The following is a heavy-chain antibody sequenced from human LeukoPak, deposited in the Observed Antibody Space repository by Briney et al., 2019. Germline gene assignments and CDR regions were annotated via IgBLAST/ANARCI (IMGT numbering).Heavy chain of an antibody. V-gene: IGHV3-7*01. CDR3: TIKGGYDMDV. J-gene: IGHJ6*02. CDR1: GVTFSRCW. Sequence: GGALRLSCAASGVTFSRCWRHWVRQAPGGGREWVANIKPDGSDKYYVDSVKGRFTISRDNAKNSLYLQMNSLTAEDTAVYYCTIKGGYDMDVWGQGTTVTVSS. D-gene: IGHD1-26*01. CDR2: IKPDGSDK.